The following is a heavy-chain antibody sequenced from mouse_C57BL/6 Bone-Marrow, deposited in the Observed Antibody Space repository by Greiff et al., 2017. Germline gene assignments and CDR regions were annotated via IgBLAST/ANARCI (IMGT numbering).Heavy chain of an antibody. CDR2: IYPSDSET. D-gene: IGHD1-1*01. Sequence: QVQLQQPGAELVRPGSSVKLSCKASGYTFTSYWMDWVKQRPGQGLEWIGNIYPSDSETHYNQKFKDKATLTVDKSSSTAYMQLSSLTSEDSAVYYCAVSTTGLDYWGQGTTLTVSS. CDR3: AVSTTGLDY. V-gene: IGHV1-61*01. CDR1: GYTFTSYW. J-gene: IGHJ2*01.